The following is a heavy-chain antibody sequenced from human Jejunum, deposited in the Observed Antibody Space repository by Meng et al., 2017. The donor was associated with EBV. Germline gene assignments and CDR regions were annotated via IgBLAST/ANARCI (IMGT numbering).Heavy chain of an antibody. CDR3: ASIHPSIDS. V-gene: IGHV4-4*02. J-gene: IGHJ4*02. CDR2: IYHSGST. CDR1: SGSIFSSNW. Sequence: QMQLKESGPGLVKPSGTPSLTCAVSSGSIFSSNWWTWVRQPPGKGLEWIGEIYHSGSTNYNPSLKSRITMSLDKSKNQFSLKLRSVTAADTAVYYCASIHPSIDSWGPGTLVTVSS. D-gene: IGHD2-21*01.